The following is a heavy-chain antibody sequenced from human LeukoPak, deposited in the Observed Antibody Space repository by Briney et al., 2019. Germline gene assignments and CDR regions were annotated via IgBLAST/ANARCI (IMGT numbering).Heavy chain of an antibody. J-gene: IGHJ4*02. CDR1: GGSISSSSYY. Sequence: SETLSLTCTVSGGSISSSSYYWGWIRQPPGKGLEWIGSIYYSGSTYYNPSLKSRVTISVDTSKNQFSLKLSSVTAADTAVYYCARGSPNGQSERGYLDYWGQGTLVTVSS. V-gene: IGHV4-39*07. D-gene: IGHD1-26*01. CDR2: IYYSGST. CDR3: ARGSPNGQSERGYLDY.